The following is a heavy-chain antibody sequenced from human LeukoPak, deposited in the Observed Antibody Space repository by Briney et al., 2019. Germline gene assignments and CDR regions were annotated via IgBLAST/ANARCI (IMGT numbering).Heavy chain of an antibody. J-gene: IGHJ6*04. CDR2: INSDGINT. Sequence: GGSLRLSCAASGFTFSNYWMHWVRQAPGEGLAWVSRINSDGINTSYADSVKGRFTISRDNAKNSLYLQMNSLRAEDTAVYYCAELGITMIGGVWSKGTTVTISS. V-gene: IGHV3-74*01. CDR3: AELGITMIGGV. CDR1: GFTFSNYW. D-gene: IGHD3-10*02.